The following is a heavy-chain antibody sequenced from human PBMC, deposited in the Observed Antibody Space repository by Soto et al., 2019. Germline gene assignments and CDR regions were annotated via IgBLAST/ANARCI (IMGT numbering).Heavy chain of an antibody. CDR1: GFTFSSYS. CDR2: ISSSSSYI. Sequence: KPGGSLRLSCAASGFTFSSYSMNWVRQAPGRGLEWVSSISSSSSYIYYADSVKGRFTISRDNAKNSLYLQMNSLRAEDTAVYYCARDFGEYSSDAPAYWGQGTLVTVSS. D-gene: IGHD6-6*01. J-gene: IGHJ4*02. CDR3: ARDFGEYSSDAPAY. V-gene: IGHV3-21*01.